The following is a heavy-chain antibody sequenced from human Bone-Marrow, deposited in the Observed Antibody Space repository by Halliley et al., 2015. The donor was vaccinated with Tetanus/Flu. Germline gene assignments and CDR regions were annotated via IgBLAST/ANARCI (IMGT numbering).Heavy chain of an antibody. J-gene: IGHJ3*02. CDR2: ISVSSSFI. CDR3: VREDDAFDI. V-gene: IGHV3-21*01. Sequence: SLRLSCAASGFAFSTSNMNWVRQAPGKGLEWVSSISVSSSFIYYSDAVEGRFSISRDNAKKSLYLQMNSLRDEDTALYYCVREDDAFDIWGQGTMVTVSS. CDR1: GFAFSTSN.